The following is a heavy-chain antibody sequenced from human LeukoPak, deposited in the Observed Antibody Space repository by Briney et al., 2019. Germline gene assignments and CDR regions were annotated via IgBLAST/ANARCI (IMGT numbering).Heavy chain of an antibody. V-gene: IGHV4-30-2*01. CDR2: IYRSGST. J-gene: IGHJ5*02. CDR1: GGSISSGGYS. D-gene: IGHD2-2*01. Sequence: SQTLSLTCAVSGGSISSGGYSWSWIRQPPGKGLEWIGYIYRSGSTYYNPSLKSRVTISVDRSKNQFSLKLSSVTAADTAVYYCARGISYCSSTSCFWFDPWGQGTLVTVSS. CDR3: ARGISYCSSTSCFWFDP.